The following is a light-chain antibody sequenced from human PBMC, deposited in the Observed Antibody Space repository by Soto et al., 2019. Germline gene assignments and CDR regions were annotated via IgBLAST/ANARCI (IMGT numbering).Light chain of an antibody. V-gene: IGLV2-11*01. CDR1: SIDVGGYNY. J-gene: IGLJ1*01. Sequence: QSVLTQPRSVSGSPGQSVTISCTGTSIDVGGYNYVSWYLQHPGKAPKVSIYDVSKRPSGVPDRFSGSKSGNTASLTISGLQSEDEADYYCCSFAGNYIYVFGTGTKVTVL. CDR2: DVS. CDR3: CSFAGNYIYV.